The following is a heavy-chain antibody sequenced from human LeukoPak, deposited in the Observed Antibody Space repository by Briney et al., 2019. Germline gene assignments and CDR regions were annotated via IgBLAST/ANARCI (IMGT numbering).Heavy chain of an antibody. V-gene: IGHV1-2*02. CDR2: INPNTGGT. D-gene: IGHD1-1*01. CDR1: GYTFTAYY. J-gene: IGHJ6*03. Sequence: GTSVKVSCEASGYTFTAYYVHWVRQAPGQGLEWMGWINPNTGGTNYAQKFQGRVTMTRDTSISTAYMELSRLRSDDTAMYYCARARYLDYFYYYMDVWAKGPRSP. CDR3: ARARYLDYFYYYMDV.